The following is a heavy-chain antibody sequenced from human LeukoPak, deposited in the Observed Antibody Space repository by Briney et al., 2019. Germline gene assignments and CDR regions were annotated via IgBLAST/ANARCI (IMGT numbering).Heavy chain of an antibody. Sequence: ASVKVSCKTSGYTFRNYGITWVRQAPGQGLEWMGWINPNSGGTNYAQKFQGRVTMTRDTSISTAYMELSRLRSDDTAVYYCARDQQQLPYNWFDPWGQGTLVTVSS. CDR2: INPNSGGT. CDR1: GYTFRNYG. V-gene: IGHV1-2*02. J-gene: IGHJ5*02. CDR3: ARDQQQLPYNWFDP. D-gene: IGHD6-13*01.